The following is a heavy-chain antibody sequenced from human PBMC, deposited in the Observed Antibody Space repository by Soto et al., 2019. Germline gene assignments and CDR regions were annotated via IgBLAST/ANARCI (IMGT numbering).Heavy chain of an antibody. V-gene: IGHV4-39*01. CDR3: ARQSSGWYNWFDP. CDR1: GGSISSSSYY. J-gene: IGHJ5*02. Sequence: SEILSLTCSVSGGSISSSSYYWGWIRQPPGKGLEWIGSIYYSGSIYYNPSLKSRVTISVDTSKNQFSLKLSSVTAAETAVYYCARQSSGWYNWFDPWGQGTLVPVSS. D-gene: IGHD6-19*01. CDR2: IYYSGSI.